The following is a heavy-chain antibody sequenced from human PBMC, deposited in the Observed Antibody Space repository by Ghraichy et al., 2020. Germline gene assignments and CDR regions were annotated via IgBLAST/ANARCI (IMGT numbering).Heavy chain of an antibody. CDR3: ARDHDWNSHNWFDP. D-gene: IGHD1-7*01. CDR2: ISSSSSYI. J-gene: IGHJ5*02. CDR1: GFTFSSYS. Sequence: GGSLRLSCAASGFTFSSYSMNWVRQAPGKGLEWVSSISSSSSYIYYADSVKGRFTISRDNAKNSLYLQMNSLRAEDTAVYYCARDHDWNSHNWFDPWGQGTLVTVSS. V-gene: IGHV3-21*01.